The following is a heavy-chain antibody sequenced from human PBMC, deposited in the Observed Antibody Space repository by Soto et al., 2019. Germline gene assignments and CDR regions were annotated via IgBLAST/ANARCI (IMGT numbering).Heavy chain of an antibody. V-gene: IGHV4-30-4*01. CDR3: ARDRPADGSGSYSAMNFDL. CDR1: GGSISSGDYY. CDR2: IYYSGST. Sequence: SETLSLTCTVSGGSISSGDYYWSWIRQPPGKGLEWIGYIYYSGSTYYNPSLKSRVTISVDKSKNQFSLKLSSVTAADTAVYYCARDRPADGSGSYSAMNFDLWGRGTLVTVSS. D-gene: IGHD3-10*01. J-gene: IGHJ2*01.